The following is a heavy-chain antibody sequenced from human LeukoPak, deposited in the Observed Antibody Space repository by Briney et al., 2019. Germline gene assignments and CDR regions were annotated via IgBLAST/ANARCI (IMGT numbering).Heavy chain of an antibody. CDR3: ARVSLTNAFDI. D-gene: IGHD1/OR15-1a*01. V-gene: IGHV4-4*02. Sequence: SETLSLTCAVSGGSITSSNWWSWVRQPPGKGLEWIGEIYHSGSTHYNPSLKSRVTISVDKSKNQFSLKMSSVTAADTAVYYCARVSLTNAFDIWGQGTMVTVSS. CDR1: GGSITSSNW. J-gene: IGHJ3*02. CDR2: IYHSGST.